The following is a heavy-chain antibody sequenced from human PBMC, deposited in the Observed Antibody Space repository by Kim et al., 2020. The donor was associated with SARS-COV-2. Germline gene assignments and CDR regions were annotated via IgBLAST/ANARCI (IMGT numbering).Heavy chain of an antibody. J-gene: IGHJ4*02. Sequence: GGSLRLSCTASGFTFGDYAMSWVRQAPGKGLEWVGFIRSKAYGGTTEYAASVKGRFTISRDDSKSIAYLQMNSLKTEDTAVYYCMCGSYYWFGDYWGQGTLVTVSP. CDR1: GFTFGDYA. D-gene: IGHD1-26*01. V-gene: IGHV3-49*04. CDR2: IRSKAYGGTT. CDR3: MCGSYYWFGDY.